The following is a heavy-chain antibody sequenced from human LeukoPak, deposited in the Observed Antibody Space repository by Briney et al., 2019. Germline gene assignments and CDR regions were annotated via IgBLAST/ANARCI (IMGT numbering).Heavy chain of an antibody. Sequence: GASVKVSCKASGYTFTGYYMHWVRQAPGQGLEWMGWINPNTGGTNYAQKFQGRVTVTRDTSISTSSMELSRLRSDDTAVYYCARYDDSSELAFDIWGEGTMVTVSS. CDR1: GYTFTGYY. CDR2: INPNTGGT. CDR3: ARYDDSSELAFDI. V-gene: IGHV1-2*02. J-gene: IGHJ3*02. D-gene: IGHD3-22*01.